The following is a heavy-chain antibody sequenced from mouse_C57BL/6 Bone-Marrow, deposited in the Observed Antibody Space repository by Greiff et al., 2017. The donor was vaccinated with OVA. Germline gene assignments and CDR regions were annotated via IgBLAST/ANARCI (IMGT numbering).Heavy chain of an antibody. V-gene: IGHV5-9-1*02. J-gene: IGHJ4*01. D-gene: IGHD2-1*01. Sequence: EVMLVESGAGLVKPGGSLKLSCAASGFTFSSYAMSWVRQTPEKRLEWFAYISSGGDYIYYADTVKGRFTISRDNARNTLYLQMSSLKSEDTAMYDCTRLLDAMDYWGQGTSVTVSS. CDR3: TRLLDAMDY. CDR2: ISSGGDYI. CDR1: GFTFSSYA.